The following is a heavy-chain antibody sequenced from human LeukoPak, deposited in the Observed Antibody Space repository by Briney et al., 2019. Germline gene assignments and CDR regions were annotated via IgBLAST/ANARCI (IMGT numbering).Heavy chain of an antibody. CDR1: GGSISSYY. J-gene: IGHJ4*02. Sequence: SETLSLTCTVSGGSISSYYWSWIRQPPGKGLEWIGYIYYSGSTNYNPSLKSRVTISVDTSKNQFSLKLSSVTAADTAVYYCARGRTSVDGYNPIFDYWGQGTLVTVSS. CDR3: ARGRTSVDGYNPIFDY. CDR2: IYYSGST. D-gene: IGHD5-24*01. V-gene: IGHV4-59*01.